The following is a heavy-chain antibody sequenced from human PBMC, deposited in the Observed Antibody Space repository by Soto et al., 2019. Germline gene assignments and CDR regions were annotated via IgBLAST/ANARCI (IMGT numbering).Heavy chain of an antibody. J-gene: IGHJ5*02. V-gene: IGHV1-69*04. CDR2: IIPIIGII. CDR1: GGTFSTYT. D-gene: IGHD4-4*01. Sequence: SVKVSCKASGGTFSTYTITRVRQAPGQGLEWMGRIIPIIGIINYAQKFQGRVTISADKFTGTAYMELTGLRSDDTAVYYCAGDPDSHYNDSHASSYPWGQGTLVTVSS. CDR3: AGDPDSHYNDSHASSYP.